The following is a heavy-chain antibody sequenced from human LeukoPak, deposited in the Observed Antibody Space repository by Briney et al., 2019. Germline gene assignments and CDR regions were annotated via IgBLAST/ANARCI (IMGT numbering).Heavy chain of an antibody. CDR1: GYTFTGYY. V-gene: IGHV1-2*02. CDR3: AGGDYDFWSGYPFDY. CDR2: INPNSGGT. J-gene: IGHJ4*02. Sequence: GASVKVSRKASGYTFTGYYMHWVRQAPGQGLEWMGWINPNSGGTNYAQKFQGRVTMTRDTSISTAYMELSRLRSDDTAVYYCAGGDYDFWSGYPFDYWGQGTLVTVSS. D-gene: IGHD3-3*01.